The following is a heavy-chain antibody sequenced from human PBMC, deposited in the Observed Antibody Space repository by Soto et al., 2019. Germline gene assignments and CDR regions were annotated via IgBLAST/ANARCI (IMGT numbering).Heavy chain of an antibody. J-gene: IGHJ6*02. D-gene: IGHD3-3*01. V-gene: IGHV3-48*03. CDR2: ISKSGSVI. CDR1: GLSFSSYE. Sequence: LRLSCAASGLSFSSYEMHWVRQAPGKGLEWVSYISKSGSVIYYTDSVKGRFTISRDNAKNLLYLEMNSLRAEDTAVYFCASVMLRFSYGIDVWGQGTTVTVSS. CDR3: ASVMLRFSYGIDV.